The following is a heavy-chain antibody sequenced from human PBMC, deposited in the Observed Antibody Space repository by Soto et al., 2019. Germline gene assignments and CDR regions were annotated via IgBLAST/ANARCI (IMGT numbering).Heavy chain of an antibody. D-gene: IGHD2-2*02. J-gene: IGHJ4*02. V-gene: IGHV4-30-2*01. CDR3: ARTSPVVPAAIRGIYFDY. Sequence: SETLSLTCAVSGGSISSGGYSWSWIRQPPGKGLEWIGYIYHSGSTYYNPSLKSRVTISVDRSKNQFSLKLSSVTAADTAVYYCARTSPVVPAAIRGIYFDYWGQGTLVTVSS. CDR1: GGSISSGGYS. CDR2: IYHSGST.